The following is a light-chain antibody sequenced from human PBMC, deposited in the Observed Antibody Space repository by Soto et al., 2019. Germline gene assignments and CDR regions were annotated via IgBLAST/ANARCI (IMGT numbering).Light chain of an antibody. V-gene: IGKV3-11*01. CDR1: KSWSSY. CDR3: QQRSNWPRT. CDR2: DAS. J-gene: IGKJ4*01. Sequence: EIVLTQSPATLSLSPGEGATLSCRASKSWSSYLAWYRQKPGQARRRLIYDASNRATGITARFSGSGYGTDSTFTISSLGAEDFPVYYCQQRSNWPRTFRGGTKVDIK.